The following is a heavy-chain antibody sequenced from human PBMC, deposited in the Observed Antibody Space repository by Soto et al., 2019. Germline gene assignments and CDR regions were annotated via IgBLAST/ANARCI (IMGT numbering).Heavy chain of an antibody. D-gene: IGHD3-10*01. CDR1: GFTFSSYS. Sequence: EVQLVESGGGLVKPGGSLRLSCAASGFTFSSYSMNWVRQAPGKGLEWVSSISSSSSYIYYADSVKGRFTISRDNAKNSLYLQMNSLRAEDTAVYYCARDSGEYGDYYYYGMDVWGQGTTVTVSS. CDR3: ARDSGEYGDYYYYGMDV. CDR2: ISSSSSYI. V-gene: IGHV3-21*01. J-gene: IGHJ6*02.